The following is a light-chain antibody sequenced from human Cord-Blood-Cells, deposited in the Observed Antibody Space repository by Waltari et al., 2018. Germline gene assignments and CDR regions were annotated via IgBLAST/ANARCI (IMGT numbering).Light chain of an antibody. V-gene: IGLV2-14*01. CDR3: SSYTSSSTV. J-gene: IGLJ3*02. CDR2: DVS. CDR1: SSDVGGYNY. Sequence: QSALTQPASVSGSPGQSITISCTGTSSDVGGYNYVSWYQQYPGKAPKLMIYDVSKRPSGVSNRFSGSKSDNTASLTISGLQAEDEADYYCSSYTSSSTVFGGGTKLTVL.